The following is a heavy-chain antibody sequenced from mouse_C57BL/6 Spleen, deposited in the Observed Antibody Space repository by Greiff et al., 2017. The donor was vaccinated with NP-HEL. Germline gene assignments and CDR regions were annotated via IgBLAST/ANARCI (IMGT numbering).Heavy chain of an antibody. Sequence: EVQLVESGPGLVKPSQSLSLTCSVTGYSITSGYYWNWIRQFPGNKLEWMGYISYDGSNNYNPSLKNRISITRDTSKNQFFLKLNSVTTEDTATYYCARDRYDGYYNYAMDYWGQGTSVTVSS. J-gene: IGHJ4*01. CDR3: ARDRYDGYYNYAMDY. CDR1: GYSITSGYY. D-gene: IGHD2-3*01. CDR2: ISYDGSN. V-gene: IGHV3-6*01.